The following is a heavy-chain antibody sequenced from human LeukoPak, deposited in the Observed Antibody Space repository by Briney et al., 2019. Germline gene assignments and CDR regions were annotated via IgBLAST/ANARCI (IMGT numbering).Heavy chain of an antibody. CDR1: GYSFNDYW. V-gene: IGHV5-51*01. J-gene: IGHJ3*01. D-gene: IGHD5-24*01. CDR2: IYPGNSET. CDR3: ARSPADGYTYGVDDF. Sequence: GESLMISCKGSGYSFNDYWIGWVRQMPGKGLEWMGIIYPGNSETRYSPSFQGQVTISADKSIGTAYLQWSSLKASDTAMYFCARSPADGYTYGVDDFWGQGTLVTVSS.